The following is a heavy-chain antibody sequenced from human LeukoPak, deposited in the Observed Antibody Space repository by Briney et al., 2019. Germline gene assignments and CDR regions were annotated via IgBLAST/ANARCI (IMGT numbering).Heavy chain of an antibody. CDR1: GGSFSGYY. V-gene: IGHV4-34*01. Sequence: SETLSLTCAVYGGSFSGYYWSWIRQPPGKGLEWIGEINHSGSTNYNPSLKSRVTISVDTSKNQFSLKLSSVTAADTAVYYCARDGLLWFGELLSPHYYWGQGTLVTVSS. J-gene: IGHJ4*02. CDR2: INHSGST. CDR3: ARDGLLWFGELLSPHYY. D-gene: IGHD3-10*01.